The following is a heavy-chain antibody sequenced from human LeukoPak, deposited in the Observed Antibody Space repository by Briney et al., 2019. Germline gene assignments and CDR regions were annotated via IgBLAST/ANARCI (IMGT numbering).Heavy chain of an antibody. J-gene: IGHJ5*02. D-gene: IGHD3-16*01. CDR3: AKDVPRFGEPPFDP. CDR1: GFTFSSYA. CDR2: ISSNGGST. Sequence: GGSLRLSCSASGFTFSSYAMHWARQAPGKGLEYVSAISSNGGSTYYADSVKGRFTISRDNSKNTLYLQMSSLRAEDTAVYYCAKDVPRFGEPPFDPWGQGTLVTVSS. V-gene: IGHV3-64D*06.